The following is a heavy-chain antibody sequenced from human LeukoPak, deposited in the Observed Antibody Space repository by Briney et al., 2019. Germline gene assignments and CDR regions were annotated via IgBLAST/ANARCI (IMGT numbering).Heavy chain of an antibody. CDR1: GGPISSYY. D-gene: IGHD6-13*01. J-gene: IGHJ4*02. V-gene: IGHV4-59*08. CDR2: IYYSGST. CDR3: ARAGDSSSWYPLDY. Sequence: PSETLSLTCTVSGGPISSYYWSWLRQPPGKGLEWVGYIYYSGSTNYNPSLKSRVTISVDTSKSQFSLKLSSVTAADTAVYYCARAGDSSSWYPLDYWGQGTLVTVSS.